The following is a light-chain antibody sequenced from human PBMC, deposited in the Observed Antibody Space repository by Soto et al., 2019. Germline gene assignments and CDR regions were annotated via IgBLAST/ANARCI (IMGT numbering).Light chain of an antibody. J-gene: IGKJ1*01. V-gene: IGKV3-11*01. Sequence: EIVLTQSTATLSLSPGERATLSSRASQSVSSQLAWYQHKPGQPPRLLIYDASNRATGIPDRFSGSGSGTDFNLTICNLETEDFAVYYCAQRVWPWTVGQGTKVDIK. CDR3: AQRVWPWT. CDR1: QSVSSQ. CDR2: DAS.